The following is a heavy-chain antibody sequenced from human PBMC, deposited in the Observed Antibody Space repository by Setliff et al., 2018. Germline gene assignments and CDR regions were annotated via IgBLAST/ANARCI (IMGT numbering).Heavy chain of an antibody. Sequence: ASVKVSCKASGYTFISYALHWVRQAPGQRLQWMGWINPASGNTKYSQEFQGRATITRDTSATTVYMELSSLRSDDMAVYYCARKGPNSSSHVFGYWGQGTLVTVSS. D-gene: IGHD3-16*01. V-gene: IGHV1-3*03. CDR1: GYTFISYA. CDR2: INPASGNT. CDR3: ARKGPNSSSHVFGY. J-gene: IGHJ4*02.